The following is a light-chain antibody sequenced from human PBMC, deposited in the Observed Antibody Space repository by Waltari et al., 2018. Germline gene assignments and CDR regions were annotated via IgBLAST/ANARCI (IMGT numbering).Light chain of an antibody. Sequence: QSALTQPRSVSGSPEQSVTISCTGTNSDFGRYNYVSWYQHYPGKAPKLLIYAVSKRPSGVPDRFSGSKSGNTASLTISGLQAEDEADYYCFSYVGRENLVFGGGTKLTVL. J-gene: IGLJ2*01. V-gene: IGLV2-11*01. CDR3: FSYVGRENLV. CDR2: AVS. CDR1: NSDFGRYNY.